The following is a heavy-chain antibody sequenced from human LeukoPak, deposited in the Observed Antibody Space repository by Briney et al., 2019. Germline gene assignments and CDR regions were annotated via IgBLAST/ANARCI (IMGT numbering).Heavy chain of an antibody. CDR1: GGSFNGYY. D-gene: IGHD2-15*01. CDR2: ITHSGST. CDR3: ARGPYRVGPAPRGYYYYYMDV. Sequence: SETPSLTCATYGGSFNGYYWSWIRQPPGKGLEWIGEITHSGSTNQNPSLESRVTISGDSSTNQFSLNLTSVTAADTAVYYCARGPYRVGPAPRGYYYYYMDVWGKGTTVTVSS. J-gene: IGHJ6*03. V-gene: IGHV4-34*01.